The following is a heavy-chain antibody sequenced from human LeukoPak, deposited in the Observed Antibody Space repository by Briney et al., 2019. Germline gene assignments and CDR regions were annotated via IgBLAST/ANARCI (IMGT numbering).Heavy chain of an antibody. CDR3: ARESWGSWFDP. D-gene: IGHD3-16*01. J-gene: IGHJ5*02. Sequence: SQTLSLTCAISGDSVSSNSVTWNWIRQSPSRGLEWLGRTYYRSTWYNDYAVSVRGRITVNPDTSKNQFSLHLNSVTPEDTAVYYCARESWGSWFDPWGQGTLVTVSS. CDR2: TYYRSTWYN. V-gene: IGHV6-1*01. CDR1: GDSVSSNSVT.